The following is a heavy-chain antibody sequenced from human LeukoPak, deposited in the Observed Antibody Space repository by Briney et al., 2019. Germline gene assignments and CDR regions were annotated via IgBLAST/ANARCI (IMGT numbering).Heavy chain of an antibody. Sequence: GGSLRLSCAASGFTFSSYAMHWVRQAPGKGLEWVAVISYDGSNKYYADSVKGRFTISRDYSKNTLSLQMNSLRAEDAAVYYCAKALSGSGSPLDYWGQGTLVTVSS. CDR3: AKALSGSGSPLDY. J-gene: IGHJ4*02. CDR1: GFTFSSYA. CDR2: ISYDGSNK. D-gene: IGHD3-10*01. V-gene: IGHV3-30*04.